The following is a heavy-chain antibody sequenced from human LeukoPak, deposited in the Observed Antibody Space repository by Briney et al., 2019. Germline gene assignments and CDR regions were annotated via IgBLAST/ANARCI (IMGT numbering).Heavy chain of an antibody. CDR2: ICGSDGSR. J-gene: IGHJ4*02. Sequence: GGSLRLSCAASGFTFSTYAMSWVRQAPGKGLEWVSAICGSDGSRYYADSVKGRFTISRDNAKNSLYLQMNSLRAEDTAVYYCARIDHYESSGYYSYYFDYWGQGALVTVSS. D-gene: IGHD3-22*01. CDR1: GFTFSTYA. V-gene: IGHV3-23*01. CDR3: ARIDHYESSGYYSYYFDY.